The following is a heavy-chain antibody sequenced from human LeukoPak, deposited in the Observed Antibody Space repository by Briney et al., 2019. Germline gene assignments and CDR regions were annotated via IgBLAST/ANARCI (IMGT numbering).Heavy chain of an antibody. D-gene: IGHD3-22*01. V-gene: IGHV1-69*13. Sequence: GASVKVSCKASGGTFSSYAISWVRQAPGQGLEWMGGIIPIFGTANYAQKFQGRVTITADESTSTAYMELSSLRSEDTAVYYCARSGDSYYDSSGYSHFDYWGQGTLVTVSS. CDR2: IIPIFGTA. CDR3: ARSGDSYYDSSGYSHFDY. J-gene: IGHJ4*02. CDR1: GGTFSSYA.